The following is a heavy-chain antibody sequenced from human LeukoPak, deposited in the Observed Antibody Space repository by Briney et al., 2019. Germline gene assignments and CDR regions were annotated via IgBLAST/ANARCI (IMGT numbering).Heavy chain of an antibody. Sequence: GGSLTHSCAASGFTFSNAWMSCVRQAPGKGLEWVGRIKRKTEGGTTDYAAPVKGKFTISRDDSKNTLYLQMTSLKTEDPAVYYCTTAVPHYWGQGTLVTVSS. D-gene: IGHD4-17*01. CDR2: IKRKTEGGTT. J-gene: IGHJ4*02. CDR1: GFTFSNAW. V-gene: IGHV3-15*01. CDR3: TTAVPHY.